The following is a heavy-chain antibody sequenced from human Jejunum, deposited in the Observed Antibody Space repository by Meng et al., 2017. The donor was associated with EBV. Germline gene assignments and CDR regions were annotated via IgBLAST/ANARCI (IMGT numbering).Heavy chain of an antibody. CDR1: GASITGTNW. J-gene: IGHJ4*02. CDR2: IWHGGNT. V-gene: IGHV4-4*02. Sequence: QVQLQGSGPGLVAPSGTLSLTCAVSGASITGTNWWSWVRQPPGKGLEWIAEIWHGGNTNYNPALKSRVTISVDKSNNQFSLKLASVTAADTAVYFCARGNAYNVPSFDYWGQGTLVTVSS. D-gene: IGHD5-24*01. CDR3: ARGNAYNVPSFDY.